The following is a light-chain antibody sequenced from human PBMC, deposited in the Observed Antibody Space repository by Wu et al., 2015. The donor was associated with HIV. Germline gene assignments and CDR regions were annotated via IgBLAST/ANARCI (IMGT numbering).Light chain of an antibody. CDR2: GAS. CDR3: QQYNNWPPYS. CDR1: QSVSSY. J-gene: IGKJ2*03. V-gene: IGKV3-15*01. Sequence: EIVMTQSPATLSVSPGEGVTLSCRANQSVSSYLAWYQQTPGQAPRLLIYGASTRATGVPARFSGSGSGTQFTLTITNVQSADSAVYYCQQYNNWPPYSFGQRTKLEIK.